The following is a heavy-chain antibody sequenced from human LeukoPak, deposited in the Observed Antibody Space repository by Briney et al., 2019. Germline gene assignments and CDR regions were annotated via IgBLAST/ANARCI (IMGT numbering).Heavy chain of an antibody. J-gene: IGHJ4*02. CDR2: TYYRAKWSF. D-gene: IGHD6-6*01. V-gene: IGHV6-1*01. Sequence: SQTLSLTCAISGDSIFTNNVAWNWIRQSPSRGLEWLGRTYYRAKWSFDYAVSVKSRITINADTTKNQFSLQLSSVTPEDTAVYYCARGKYTSFDNWGQGTLVTVSS. CDR3: ARGKYTSFDN. CDR1: GDSIFTNNVA.